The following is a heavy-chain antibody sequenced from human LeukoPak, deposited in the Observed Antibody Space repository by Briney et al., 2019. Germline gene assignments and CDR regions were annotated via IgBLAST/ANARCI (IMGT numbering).Heavy chain of an antibody. CDR3: ARDPQHSWFDP. J-gene: IGHJ5*02. Sequence: GGSLRLSCAASGFSFSSNPMSWVRQAPGKGLEWVSYISSSSSSVIQYADSVKGRFTISRDNAKNSLYLQMNSLRDEDTAVYYCARDPQHSWFDPWGQGTLVTVSS. CDR1: GFSFSSNP. V-gene: IGHV3-48*02. CDR2: ISSSSSSVI.